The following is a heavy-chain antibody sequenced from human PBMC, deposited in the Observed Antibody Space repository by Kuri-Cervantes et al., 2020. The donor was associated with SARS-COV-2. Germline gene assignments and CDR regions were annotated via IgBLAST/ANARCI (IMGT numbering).Heavy chain of an antibody. Sequence: GGSLRLSCAASGFTFSSYAMSWVRQAPGKRLEWVSAISGSGGSTYYADSVKGQFTIYRDNSKKTLYLQMNNLRAEDKAVYYCAKDLCSSTSCSTYDAFDIWGQGTMVTVSS. D-gene: IGHD2-2*01. J-gene: IGHJ3*02. CDR2: ISGSGGST. CDR1: GFTFSSYA. V-gene: IGHV3-23*01. CDR3: AKDLCSSTSCSTYDAFDI.